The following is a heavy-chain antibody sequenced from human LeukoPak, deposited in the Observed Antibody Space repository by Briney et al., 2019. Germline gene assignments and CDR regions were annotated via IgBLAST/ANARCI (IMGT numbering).Heavy chain of an antibody. CDR3: ARLNFGDDY. J-gene: IGHJ4*02. Sequence: GGSLRLSCAASGFTVSSNYMSWVRQAPGKGLEWVSGIYPGGDSYYADSLKDRFIISRDISKSTVFLQMNSLRDEDTAVYYCARLNFGDDYWGQGALVTVSS. D-gene: IGHD4-17*01. CDR1: GFTVSSNY. CDR2: IYPGGDS. V-gene: IGHV3-53*01.